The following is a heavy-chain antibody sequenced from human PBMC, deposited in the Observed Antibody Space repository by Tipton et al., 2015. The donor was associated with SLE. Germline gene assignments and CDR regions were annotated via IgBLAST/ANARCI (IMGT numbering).Heavy chain of an antibody. CDR3: AKDLGFRSGYDHFFFDS. Sequence: TLSLTCTVSGGSFSSHYWSWIRQPPGKGLEWIGYIYYSGSTNYNPSLKSRVTISVDTSKNQFSLKLSSVTAADTAMYYCAKDLGFRSGYDHFFFDSWGQGTLVTVSS. V-gene: IGHV4-59*11. J-gene: IGHJ4*02. CDR1: GGSFSSHY. D-gene: IGHD6-19*01. CDR2: IYYSGST.